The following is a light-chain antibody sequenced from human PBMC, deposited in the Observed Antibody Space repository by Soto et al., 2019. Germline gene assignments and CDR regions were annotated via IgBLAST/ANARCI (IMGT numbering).Light chain of an antibody. V-gene: IGKV1-5*03. CDR3: QQYNSYPST. Sequence: DIQMTQSPSTLSASVGDRVTITCRASQSISSWLAWYQQKPGKAPNLLIYKASSLESGVPSRFSGSGSGTEFTLTISSLQPDDFATYYRQQYNSYPSTFGPGTKVDIK. CDR2: KAS. J-gene: IGKJ3*01. CDR1: QSISSW.